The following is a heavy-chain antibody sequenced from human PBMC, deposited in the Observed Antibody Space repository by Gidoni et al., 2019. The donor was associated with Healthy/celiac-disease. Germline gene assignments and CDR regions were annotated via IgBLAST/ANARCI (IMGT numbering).Heavy chain of an antibody. CDR3: ARSYYDSSGYYPPPWDY. J-gene: IGHJ4*02. Sequence: EVQLVQSGAEVKKHGESLKISCTGSGYRCTGYWIGWVRQMPGKGLEWMGIIYPGDSDTRYSPSFQGQVTISADKSISTAYLQWSSLKASDTAMYYCARSYYDSSGYYPPPWDYWGQGTLVTVSS. V-gene: IGHV5-51*01. CDR2: IYPGDSDT. CDR1: GYRCTGYW. D-gene: IGHD3-22*01.